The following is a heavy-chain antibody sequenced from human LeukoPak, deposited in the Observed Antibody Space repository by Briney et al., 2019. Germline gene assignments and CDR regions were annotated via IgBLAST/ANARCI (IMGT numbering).Heavy chain of an antibody. V-gene: IGHV3-30*18. CDR2: ISYDGSNK. Sequence: GGSLRLSCAASGFTFSSYGMHWVRQAPGEGLEWVAVISYDGSNKYYADSVKGRFTISRDNSKNTLYLQMNSLRAEDTAVYYCAKDKMFYYDSSGYYPDAFDIWGQGTMVTVSS. CDR1: GFTFSSYG. D-gene: IGHD3-22*01. CDR3: AKDKMFYYDSSGYYPDAFDI. J-gene: IGHJ3*02.